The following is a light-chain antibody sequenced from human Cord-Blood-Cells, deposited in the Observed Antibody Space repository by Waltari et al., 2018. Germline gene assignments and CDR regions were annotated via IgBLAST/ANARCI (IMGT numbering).Light chain of an antibody. V-gene: IGKV4-1*01. CDR1: KSVLYSSNNKNY. Sequence: DIVMSQSPDSLAVSLAVRHTSNYKCTKSVLYSSNNKNYLAWYQQTPGQPPKLLIYWASTRESGVPDRFSGSGSGTDFTLTISSLQAEDVAVYYCQQYYSTPRTFGQGTKLEIK. J-gene: IGKJ2*01. CDR3: QQYYSTPRT. CDR2: WAS.